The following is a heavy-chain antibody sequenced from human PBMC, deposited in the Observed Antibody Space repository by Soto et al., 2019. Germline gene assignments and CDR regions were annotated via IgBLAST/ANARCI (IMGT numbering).Heavy chain of an antibody. D-gene: IGHD3-9*01. CDR2: INHSGST. CDR1: GGSFSGYY. CDR3: ARGLGYDILTGYYLDY. J-gene: IGHJ4*02. V-gene: IGHV4-34*01. Sequence: QVQLQQWGAGLLKPSETLSLTCAVYGGSFSGYYWSWIRQPPGKGLEWIGEINHSGSTNYNPSLKSRFTISVDTSKNQFSLKLSSVTAADTAVYYCARGLGYDILTGYYLDYWGQGTLVTVSS.